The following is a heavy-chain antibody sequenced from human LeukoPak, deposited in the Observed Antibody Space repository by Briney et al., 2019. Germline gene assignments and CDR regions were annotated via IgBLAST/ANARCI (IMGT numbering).Heavy chain of an antibody. Sequence: GGSLRLSCAASGYTFSSYSINWVRQAPGKGLEWVSSISVRSNYIYYADSVRGRFRISRDDARDSLYLQMNSLRAEDTAVYYCVRLRRNSDTSGFYFYYDFWGQGTLVTVSS. CDR1: GYTFSSYS. J-gene: IGHJ4*02. CDR2: ISVRSNYI. CDR3: VRLRRNSDTSGFYFYYDF. V-gene: IGHV3-21*01. D-gene: IGHD3-22*01.